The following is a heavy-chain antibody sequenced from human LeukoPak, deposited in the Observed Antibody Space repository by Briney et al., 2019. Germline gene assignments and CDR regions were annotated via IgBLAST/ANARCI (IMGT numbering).Heavy chain of an antibody. Sequence: SETLSLTCTVSGGSISSYYWSWIRQPPGKGLEWIGYIYYSGSTNYNPSLKSRVTMSVDTSKNQFSLELSSVTAADTAVYYCARDSEGSDAFDIWGQGTMVTVSS. CDR3: ARDSEGSDAFDI. J-gene: IGHJ3*02. CDR2: IYYSGST. V-gene: IGHV4-59*01. CDR1: GGSISSYY. D-gene: IGHD1-14*01.